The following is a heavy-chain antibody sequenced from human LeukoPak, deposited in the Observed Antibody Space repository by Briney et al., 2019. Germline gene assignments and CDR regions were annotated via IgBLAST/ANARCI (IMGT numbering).Heavy chain of an antibody. V-gene: IGHV3-21*01. CDR1: GFTFSSYN. D-gene: IGHD4-17*01. CDR2: ISSSSSYI. Sequence: GGSLRLSCAASGFTFSSYNMNWVRQAPGKGLEWVSSISSSSSYIYYADSVKGRFTISRDNAKNSLYLQMNSLRAEDTAVYYCARDSTTVTPHWGQGTLVTVSS. J-gene: IGHJ4*02. CDR3: ARDSTTVTPH.